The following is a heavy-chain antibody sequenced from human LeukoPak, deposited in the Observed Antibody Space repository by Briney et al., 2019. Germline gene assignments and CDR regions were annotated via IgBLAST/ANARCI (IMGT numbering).Heavy chain of an antibody. D-gene: IGHD3-10*01. CDR2: INPNSGGT. J-gene: IGHJ3*02. V-gene: IGHV1-2*02. CDR3: ANIMVRGVIYDAFDI. CDR1: GYTFTGYY. Sequence: ASVKVSFKAPGYTFTGYYMHWVRQAPGQGLEWMGWINPNSGGTNYAQKFQGRVTMTRDTSISTAYMELSRLRSDDTAVYYCANIMVRGVIYDAFDIWGQGTMVTVSS.